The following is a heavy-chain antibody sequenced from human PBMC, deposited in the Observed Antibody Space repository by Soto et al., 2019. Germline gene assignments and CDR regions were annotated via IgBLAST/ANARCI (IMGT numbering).Heavy chain of an antibody. V-gene: IGHV3-23*01. Sequence: GEGLEWVSAISGSGDSSDYADSVKGRFTISRDNPTNTLYLQISILRAEDTAVYYCVKVGM. J-gene: IGHJ6*01. CDR3: VKVGM. CDR2: ISGSGDSS.